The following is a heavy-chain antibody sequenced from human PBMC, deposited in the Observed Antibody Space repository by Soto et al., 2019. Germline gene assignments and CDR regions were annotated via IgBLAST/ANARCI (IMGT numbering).Heavy chain of an antibody. V-gene: IGHV1-18*01. CDR1: GYSFTTYG. J-gene: IGHJ6*02. Sequence: QVQLVQSGGEVKKPGASVKVYCKTSGYSFTTYGISWVRQAPGQGLEWMGWISAYNGNTNYAQKLQDRVTMTTDTSTSTAYMELRSLRSDATAVYYCAREGPAPYYYYGMDVWGQGSTVTFSS. CDR3: AREGPAPYYYYGMDV. CDR2: ISAYNGNT.